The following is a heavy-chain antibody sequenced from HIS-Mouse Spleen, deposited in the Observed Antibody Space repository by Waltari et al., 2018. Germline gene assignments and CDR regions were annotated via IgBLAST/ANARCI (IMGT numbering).Heavy chain of an antibody. Sequence: QLQLQESGPGLVKPSETLSLTCTVSGGSISSSSYYWGWIRQPPGKGLGWIGSIYYSGRTYSHPSLKSRVTISVDTSKNQFSLKLSSVTAADTAVYYCAREIPYSSSWYDWYFDLWGRGTLVTVSS. CDR1: GGSISSSSYY. D-gene: IGHD6-13*01. CDR2: IYYSGRT. CDR3: AREIPYSSSWYDWYFDL. V-gene: IGHV4-39*07. J-gene: IGHJ2*01.